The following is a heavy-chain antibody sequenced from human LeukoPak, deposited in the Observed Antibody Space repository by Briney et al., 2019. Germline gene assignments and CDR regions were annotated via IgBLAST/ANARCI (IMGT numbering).Heavy chain of an antibody. V-gene: IGHV4-59*01. J-gene: IGHJ4*02. CDR1: GGSISSYY. Sequence: SETLSLTCTVSGGSISSYYWSWIRQPPGKGLEWIGYIYYSESTNYNPSLKSRVTISVDTSKNQFSLKLSSVTAADTAVYYCARDRHGAFDYWGQGTLVTVSS. CDR2: IYYSEST. CDR3: ARDRHGAFDY. D-gene: IGHD3-10*01.